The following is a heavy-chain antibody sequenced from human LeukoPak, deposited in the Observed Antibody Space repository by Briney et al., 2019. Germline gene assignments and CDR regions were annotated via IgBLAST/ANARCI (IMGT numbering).Heavy chain of an antibody. Sequence: SETLSLTCTVSGGSISSGSYYWSWIRQPAGKGLEWIGRIYTSGSTNYNPSLKSRVTISVDTSKNQFSLKLSSVTAADTAVYYCARGIRGSSGDFDIWGQGTMVTVSS. D-gene: IGHD6-6*01. J-gene: IGHJ3*02. CDR2: IYTSGST. CDR3: ARGIRGSSGDFDI. V-gene: IGHV4-61*02. CDR1: GGSISSGSYY.